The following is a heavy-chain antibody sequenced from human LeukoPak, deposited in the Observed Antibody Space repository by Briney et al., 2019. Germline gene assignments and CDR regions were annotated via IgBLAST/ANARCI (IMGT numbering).Heavy chain of an antibody. Sequence: SETLSLTCAVSGGSISSGGYSWSWIRQPPGKGLEWIGYIYHSGSTYYNPSLKSRVTISVDTSKNQFSLKLSSVTAADTAVYYCAREVIVVVTLFGYWGQGTLVTVSS. J-gene: IGHJ4*02. CDR2: IYHSGST. D-gene: IGHD3-22*01. CDR3: AREVIVVVTLFGY. V-gene: IGHV4-30-2*01. CDR1: GGSISSGGYS.